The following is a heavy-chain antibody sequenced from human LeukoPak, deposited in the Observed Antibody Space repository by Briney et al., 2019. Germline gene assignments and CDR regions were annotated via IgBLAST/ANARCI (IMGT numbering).Heavy chain of an antibody. V-gene: IGHV3-30*18. CDR3: AKGRRYFDWIDY. CDR1: GFTFSSYG. J-gene: IGHJ4*02. Sequence: GGSLRLSCAASGFTFSSYGMHWVRQAPGKGLEWVAVISYDGSNKYSADSVKGRFTISRDNSKNTLYMQMNSLRAEDTAVYYCAKGRRYFDWIDYWGQGTLVTVSS. CDR2: ISYDGSNK. D-gene: IGHD3-9*01.